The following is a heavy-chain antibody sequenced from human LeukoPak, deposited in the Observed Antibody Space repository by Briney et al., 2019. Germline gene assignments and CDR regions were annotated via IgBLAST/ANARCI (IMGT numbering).Heavy chain of an antibody. Sequence: SETLSLTCAVSGGSFSGYYWSWIRQPPGKGLEWIGEINHSGSTNYNPSHKSRVTISVDTSKNQFSLKLSSVTAADTAVYYCARLLVWGQGTLVTVSS. CDR3: ARLLV. J-gene: IGHJ4*02. V-gene: IGHV4-34*01. CDR2: INHSGST. CDR1: GGSFSGYY. D-gene: IGHD1-26*01.